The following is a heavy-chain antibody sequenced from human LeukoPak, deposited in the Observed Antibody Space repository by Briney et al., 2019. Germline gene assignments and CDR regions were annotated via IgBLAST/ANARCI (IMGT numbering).Heavy chain of an antibody. CDR2: IWYDGSNK. D-gene: IGHD3-16*01. Sequence: GRSLRLSCAASGFTFSSYGMHWVRQAPGKGLEWVAVIWYDGSNKYYADSVKGRFTISRDNSKNTLYLQMNSLRAEDTAVYYCARDEVRLGESNDAFDIWGQGTIVTVSS. V-gene: IGHV3-33*01. CDR1: GFTFSSYG. J-gene: IGHJ3*02. CDR3: ARDEVRLGESNDAFDI.